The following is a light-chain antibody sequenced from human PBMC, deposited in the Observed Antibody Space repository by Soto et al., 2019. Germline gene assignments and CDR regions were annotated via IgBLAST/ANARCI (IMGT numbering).Light chain of an antibody. J-gene: IGLJ1*01. V-gene: IGLV2-14*02. CDR1: TYGFETYNQ. CDR2: EGS. CDR3: ASLTTTNFV. Sequence: QSVLTQPASMSGSPGQSITISCSGTTYGFETYNQVSWYQQHPGKAPKILIYEGSKRPSGVSNRFSGSKSGNTASLTISGLQAEDEADYYCASLTTTNFVFGTGTKLTVL.